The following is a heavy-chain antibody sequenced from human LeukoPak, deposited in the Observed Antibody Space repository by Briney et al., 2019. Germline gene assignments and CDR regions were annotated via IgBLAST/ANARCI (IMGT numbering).Heavy chain of an antibody. Sequence: PGGSLRLSCAASGFTFSSYGMHWVRQAPGKGLEWVAVIWYDGSNKYYADSVKGRFTISRDNSKNTLYLQMNSLRAEDTAVYYCAKDFSSYYYDSSGLGYWGQGILVTVSS. V-gene: IGHV3-33*06. J-gene: IGHJ4*02. CDR1: GFTFSSYG. CDR3: AKDFSSYYYDSSGLGY. CDR2: IWYDGSNK. D-gene: IGHD3-22*01.